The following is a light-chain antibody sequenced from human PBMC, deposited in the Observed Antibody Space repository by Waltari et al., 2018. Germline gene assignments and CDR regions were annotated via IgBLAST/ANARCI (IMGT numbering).Light chain of an antibody. V-gene: IGLV2-8*01. CDR3: ASYGGSENCL. CDR2: EVS. Sequence: QSALTQPPSASGSPGQSVPISCTETSSDVGGYDYVSWYQQHPGKAPKLLIYEVSKRPSGVPDRFSGSKSGNTASLTVSGLQAEDEADYYCASYGGSENCLFGTGTKVTVL. CDR1: SSDVGGYDY. J-gene: IGLJ1*01.